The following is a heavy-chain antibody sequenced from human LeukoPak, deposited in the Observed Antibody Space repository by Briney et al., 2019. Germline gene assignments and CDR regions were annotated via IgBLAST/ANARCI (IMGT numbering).Heavy chain of an antibody. CDR3: ARDRHDYTHYFDY. D-gene: IGHD4-11*01. CDR1: GFSFSTYW. V-gene: IGHV3-7*01. Sequence: PGGSLRLSCAASGFSFSTYWMSWVRQAPGKGLEWVANIKQDGGEKYYVDSVKGRSTISRDNAKNSLYLQMNSLRAEDTAVYYCARDRHDYTHYFDYWGQGTLVTVSS. CDR2: IKQDGGEK. J-gene: IGHJ4*02.